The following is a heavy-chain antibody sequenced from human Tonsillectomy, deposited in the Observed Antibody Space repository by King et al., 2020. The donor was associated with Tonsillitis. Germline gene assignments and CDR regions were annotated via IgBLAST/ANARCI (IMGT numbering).Heavy chain of an antibody. D-gene: IGHD1-1*01. J-gene: IGHJ4*02. CDR2: ISPDGRST. Sequence: VQLVESGGGLVQPGGSLRLSCAASGFTFSSYWMHWVRQAPGRGLVWVSRISPDGRSTAYVDSVKGRFTISRDNAENTLYLQMNSLRAEDTALYYCARGTSTWNGIDYWGQGTLVTVSS. CDR3: ARGTSTWNGIDY. V-gene: IGHV3-74*01. CDR1: GFTFSSYW.